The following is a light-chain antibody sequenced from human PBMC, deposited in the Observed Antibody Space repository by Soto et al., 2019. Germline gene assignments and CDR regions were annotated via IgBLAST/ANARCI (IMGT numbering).Light chain of an antibody. CDR3: QQYGSSPPYT. CDR2: GAS. J-gene: IGKJ2*01. V-gene: IGKV3-20*01. Sequence: EIVLTQSPGTLSFSPGEIATLSCRASQSGSSSYLAWYQQKPGQAPRLLIYGASIRSTGIPDRLTGSWSGTDFTLTISRLEPEDFAVYYCQQYGSSPPYTFGQGTKLEIK. CDR1: QSGSSSY.